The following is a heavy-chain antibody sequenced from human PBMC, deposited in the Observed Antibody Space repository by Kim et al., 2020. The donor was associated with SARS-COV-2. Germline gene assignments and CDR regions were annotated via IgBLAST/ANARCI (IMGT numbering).Heavy chain of an antibody. Sequence: ADSVRGRFSISRDNAKNLSYLQMNSLRHEDTAVYYCARDRAYAFDIWGQGTMVTVSS. J-gene: IGHJ3*02. V-gene: IGHV3-48*02. CDR3: ARDRAYAFDI.